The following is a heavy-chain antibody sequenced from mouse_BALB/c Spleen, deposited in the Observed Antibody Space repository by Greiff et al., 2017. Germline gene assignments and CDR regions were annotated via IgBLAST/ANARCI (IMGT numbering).Heavy chain of an antibody. Sequence: EVMLVESGGGLVQPGESLKLSCESNEYEFPSHDMSWVRKTPEKRLELVAAINSDGGSTYYPDTMERRFIISRDNTKKTLYLQMSSLRSEDTAMYYCATDGYYEEGFAYWGQGTLVTVSA. D-gene: IGHD2-3*01. CDR2: INSDGGST. CDR1: EYEFPSHD. CDR3: ATDGYYEEGFAY. V-gene: IGHV5-2*03. J-gene: IGHJ3*01.